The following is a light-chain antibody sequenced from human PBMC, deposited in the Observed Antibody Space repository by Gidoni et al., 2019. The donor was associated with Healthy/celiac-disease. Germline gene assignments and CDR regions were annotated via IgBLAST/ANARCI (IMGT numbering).Light chain of an antibody. V-gene: IGKV1-39*01. CDR1: QSISNY. CDR3: QQSYSTPLT. Sequence: IQMTQSPSSLSASVGDRVTITSRASQSISNYLNCYQQKPGKAPNLLIYAASSLQSGVPSRFSGSGSGTDFTLPISSLQPEDFTTYYCQQSYSTPLTFGPGTKVDIK. CDR2: AAS. J-gene: IGKJ3*01.